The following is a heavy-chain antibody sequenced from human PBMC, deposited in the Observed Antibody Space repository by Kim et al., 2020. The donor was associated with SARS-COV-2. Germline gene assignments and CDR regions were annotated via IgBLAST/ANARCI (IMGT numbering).Heavy chain of an antibody. Sequence: SETLSLTCAVYGGSFSGYYWSWIRQPPGKGLEWIGEINHSGSTNYNPSLKSRVTISVDTSKNQFSLKLSSVTAADTAVYYCARVGGRWTTGTGGLSTPTKPYYYYYMDVWGKGTTVTVSS. J-gene: IGHJ6*03. CDR2: INHSGST. CDR1: GGSFSGYY. D-gene: IGHD1-1*01. CDR3: ARVGGRWTTGTGGLSTPTKPYYYYYMDV. V-gene: IGHV4-34*01.